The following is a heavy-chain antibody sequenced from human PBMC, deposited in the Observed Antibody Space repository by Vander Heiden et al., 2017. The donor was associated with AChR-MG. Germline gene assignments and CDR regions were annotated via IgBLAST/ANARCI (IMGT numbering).Heavy chain of an antibody. Sequence: QLPLQESGPGLVKPSETLSLTCTVSGGSISSSSYYWGWIRQPPGKGLEWIGSIYYSGSTYYNPSLKSRVTISVDTSKNQFSLKLSSVTAADTAVYYCARPQYDRAGAGFDPWGQGTLVTVSS. CDR1: GGSISSSSYY. J-gene: IGHJ5*02. CDR3: ARPQYDRAGAGFDP. CDR2: IYYSGST. D-gene: IGHD1-1*01. V-gene: IGHV4-39*01.